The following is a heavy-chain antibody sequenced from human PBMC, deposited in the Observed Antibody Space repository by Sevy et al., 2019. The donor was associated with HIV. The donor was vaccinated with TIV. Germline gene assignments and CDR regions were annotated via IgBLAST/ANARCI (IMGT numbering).Heavy chain of an antibody. D-gene: IGHD3-3*01. V-gene: IGHV3-11*01. CDR3: ASDPTYYDFWSGYYTGWFDP. J-gene: IGHJ5*02. Sequence: GGSLRLSCAASGFTFSHYYMSWIRQAPGKGLEWVSYISSSSNTIYYTDSVKGRFTISRDNAKNSLYLQMDSLRAEDTAVYYYASDPTYYDFWSGYYTGWFDPWGQGTLVTVSS. CDR1: GFTFSHYY. CDR2: ISSSSNTI.